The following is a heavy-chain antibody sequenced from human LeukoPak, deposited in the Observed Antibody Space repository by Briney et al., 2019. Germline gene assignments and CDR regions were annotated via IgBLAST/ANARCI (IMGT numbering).Heavy chain of an antibody. D-gene: IGHD6-13*01. CDR2: ISWNSGSI. CDR1: GFTFDDYA. V-gene: IGHV3-9*01. CDR3: ANFNSSSWYSPGAFDI. J-gene: IGHJ3*02. Sequence: QSGGSLRLSCAASGFTFDDYAMHWVRQAPGKGLEWVSGISWNSGSIGYADSVKGRFTISRDNAKNSLYLQMNSLRAEDTALYYCANFNSSSWYSPGAFDIWGQGTMVTVSS.